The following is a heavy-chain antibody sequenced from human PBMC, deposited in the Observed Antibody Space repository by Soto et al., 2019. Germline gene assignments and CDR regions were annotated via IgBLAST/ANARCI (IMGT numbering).Heavy chain of an antibody. V-gene: IGHV4-34*01. CDR1: GGSFSDYY. J-gene: IGHJ6*03. Sequence: SETLSLACAVYGGSFSDYYWSWIRQPPGKGLEWIGEINHSGSTNCNPSLKSRVTISVDTSKKQVSLKVSSVTAADTAVYYCARGGEQHLGDFYYYYMDVWGKGTTVTVSS. CDR2: INHSGST. CDR3: ARGGEQHLGDFYYYYMDV. D-gene: IGHD3-10*01.